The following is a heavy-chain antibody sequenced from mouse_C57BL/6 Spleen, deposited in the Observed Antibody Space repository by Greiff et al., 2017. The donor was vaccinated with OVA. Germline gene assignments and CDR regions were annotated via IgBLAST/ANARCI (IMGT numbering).Heavy chain of an antibody. D-gene: IGHD1-1*01. CDR1: GFSLTSYG. J-gene: IGHJ4*01. V-gene: IGHV2-6*03. CDR3: ARSSSYYYGSSYGGAMDY. Sequence: VKLKESGPGLVAPSQSLSITCTVSGFSLTSYGVHWVRQPPGKGLEWLVVIWSDGSTTYNSALKSRLSISKDNSKSQVFLKMNSLQTDDTAMYYCARSSSYYYGSSYGGAMDYWGQGTSVTVSS. CDR2: IWSDGST.